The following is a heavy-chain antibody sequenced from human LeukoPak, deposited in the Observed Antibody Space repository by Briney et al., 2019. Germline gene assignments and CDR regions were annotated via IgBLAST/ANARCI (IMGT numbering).Heavy chain of an antibody. CDR1: GGSISSSSYY. V-gene: IGHV4-39*07. Sequence: PSETLSLTCTVSGGSISSSSYYWGWIRQPPGKGLEWIGSIYYSGSTYYNPSLKSRVTISVDTSKNQFSLKLSSVTAADTAVYYCARDRDYYDSSGYSEFDPWGQGTLVTVSS. CDR2: IYYSGST. J-gene: IGHJ5*02. D-gene: IGHD3-22*01. CDR3: ARDRDYYDSSGYSEFDP.